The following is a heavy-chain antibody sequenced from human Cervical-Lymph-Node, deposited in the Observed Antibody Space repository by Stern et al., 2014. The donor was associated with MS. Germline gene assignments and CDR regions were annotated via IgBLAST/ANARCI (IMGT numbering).Heavy chain of an antibody. Sequence: VQLEESGSELKKPGASVTVSCKASTYTFTSYALYWVRQAPGQGLEWMGWISTNTGNPTYAQGFTGRFVFSLDTSVSTAYLQISSLKTEDTAVYYCAREAEYSSSSGVDYWGQGTLVTVSS. CDR1: TYTFTSYA. J-gene: IGHJ4*02. CDR2: ISTNTGNP. CDR3: AREAEYSSSSGVDY. D-gene: IGHD6-6*01. V-gene: IGHV7-4-1*02.